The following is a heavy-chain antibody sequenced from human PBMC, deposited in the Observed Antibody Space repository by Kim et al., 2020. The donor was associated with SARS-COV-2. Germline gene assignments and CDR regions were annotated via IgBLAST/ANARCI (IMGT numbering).Heavy chain of an antibody. Sequence: GGSLRLSCAASGFSFSDHYMDWVRQAPGKGLEWVGRIRNKANSYTTEYAASVKGRFTISRDDSRNSLYLQMNSLKTEDTAVYYCTRTLTRQPFEHWGQGTLVTVSS. D-gene: IGHD4-17*01. V-gene: IGHV3-72*01. CDR3: TRTLTRQPFEH. CDR1: GFSFSDHY. CDR2: IRNKANSYTT. J-gene: IGHJ4*02.